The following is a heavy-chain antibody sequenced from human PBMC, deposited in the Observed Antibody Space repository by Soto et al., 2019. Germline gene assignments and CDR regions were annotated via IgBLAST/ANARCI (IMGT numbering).Heavy chain of an antibody. V-gene: IGHV1-46*01. CDR3: AISSSSWSKIFDY. CDR1: GYTFTSYY. D-gene: IGHD6-13*01. J-gene: IGHJ4*02. Sequence: QVQLVPSGAEVKKPGASVKVSCKASGYTFTSYYMHWVRQAPGQGLEWMGIINPRGGSTSYAQKFQGRVTMTRDTSTSTVYMELSSLRSEATAVYYCAISSSSWSKIFDYWGQGTLVTVSS. CDR2: INPRGGST.